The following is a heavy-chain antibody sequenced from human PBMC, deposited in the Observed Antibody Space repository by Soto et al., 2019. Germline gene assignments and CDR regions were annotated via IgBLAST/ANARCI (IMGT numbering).Heavy chain of an antibody. CDR2: ISSNGGST. J-gene: IGHJ6*02. V-gene: IGHV3-64D*06. CDR3: VKGKVYYYGMDV. Sequence: GGSLRLSCSASGFTFSSYAMHWVRQAPGKGLEYASAISSNGGSTYYADSVKGRFTISRDNSKNTLYLQMSSLRAEDTAVYYCVKGKVYYYGMDVWGQGTTVTVSS. CDR1: GFTFSSYA.